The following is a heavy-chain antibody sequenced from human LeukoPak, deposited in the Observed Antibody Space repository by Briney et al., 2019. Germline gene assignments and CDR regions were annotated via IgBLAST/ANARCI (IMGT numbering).Heavy chain of an antibody. V-gene: IGHV4-30-4*08. CDR1: GGSISSGDYY. CDR3: AREGVVVPAAINYYYYMDV. CDR2: IYYSGST. J-gene: IGHJ6*03. Sequence: SETLSLTCTVSGGSISSGDYYWSWIRQPPGKGLEWIGYIYYSGSTYYNPSLKSRVTISVDTSKNQFSLKLSPVTAADTAVYYCAREGVVVPAAINYYYYMDVWGKGTTVTVSS. D-gene: IGHD2-2*02.